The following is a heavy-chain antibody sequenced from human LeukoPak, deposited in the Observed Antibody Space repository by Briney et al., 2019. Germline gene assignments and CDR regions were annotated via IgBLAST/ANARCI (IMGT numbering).Heavy chain of an antibody. CDR2: ISSIGGST. Sequence: GGSLRLSCAASGFSFSRFAIHWVRQAPGGGLEYGSGISSIGGSTYYASSLKVRFTNSSDNYMTTLYLPMSSLRAEDMAVYYCPRGSVGYYDPLIWAQGPLVPVSS. CDR3: PRGSVGYYDPLI. J-gene: IGHJ4*02. D-gene: IGHD3-16*01. CDR1: GFSFSRFA. V-gene: IGHV3-64*01.